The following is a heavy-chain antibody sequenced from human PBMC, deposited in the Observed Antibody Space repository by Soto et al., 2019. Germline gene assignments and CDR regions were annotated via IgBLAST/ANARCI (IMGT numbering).Heavy chain of an antibody. J-gene: IGHJ4*02. Sequence: EVQLVESGGGLVQPGGSLRLSCAASGFTFSGYSMFWVRQAPGKGLEYVSAINTNGVNTFYAKSVKGRFTISRDNSKNTMYLQMGSLRAEDMAVYYCARGREEDSSGWATYFDYWGQGTQVTVSS. D-gene: IGHD6-19*01. CDR1: GFTFSGYS. CDR3: ARGREEDSSGWATYFDY. V-gene: IGHV3-64*01. CDR2: INTNGVNT.